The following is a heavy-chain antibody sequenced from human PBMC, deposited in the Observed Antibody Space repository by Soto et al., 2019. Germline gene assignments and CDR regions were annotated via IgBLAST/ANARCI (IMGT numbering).Heavy chain of an antibody. CDR3: VKDTLGGMTPVFMPGPD. V-gene: IGHV3-30*18. Sequence: VQLVESGGGVVQPGRSLRLSCAASGLTFSTYGFHWVRQAPGKGLEWVAVISNDVRNIHYAESVEGRFTISRDNSKNKLYLQMNRLKPNDTAVYYCVKDTLGGMTPVFMPGPDWGQGTLVTVSS. CDR1: GLTFSTYG. CDR2: ISNDVRNI. D-gene: IGHD2-2*01. J-gene: IGHJ4*02.